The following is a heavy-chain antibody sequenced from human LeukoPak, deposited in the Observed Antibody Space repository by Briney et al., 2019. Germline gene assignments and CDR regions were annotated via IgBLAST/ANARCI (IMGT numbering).Heavy chain of an antibody. V-gene: IGHV1-24*01. CDR1: GDTLTELS. Sequence: EASVKVSCKVSGDTLTELSMHWVRQAPGKGLEWMGGFDPEDGETIYAQKFQGRVTMTEDTSTDTAYMELSSLRSEDTAVYYCATDPSYGDYPFDYWGQGTLVTVSS. J-gene: IGHJ4*02. CDR3: ATDPSYGDYPFDY. CDR2: FDPEDGET. D-gene: IGHD4-17*01.